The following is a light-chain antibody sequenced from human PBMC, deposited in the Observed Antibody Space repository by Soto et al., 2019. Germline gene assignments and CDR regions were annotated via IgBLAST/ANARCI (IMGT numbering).Light chain of an antibody. CDR1: QSVGSNY. CDR2: DVS. Sequence: DIVLAQSPGSLCFPPGERATLSCRASQSVGSNYLAWYQQKPGQAPRLLIYDVSNRAAGIPARFSGSGSGTDFTLTISSLEPEDFAVYYCQQRSNWPRTFDQGTKVDIK. J-gene: IGKJ1*01. CDR3: QQRSNWPRT. V-gene: IGKV3-11*01.